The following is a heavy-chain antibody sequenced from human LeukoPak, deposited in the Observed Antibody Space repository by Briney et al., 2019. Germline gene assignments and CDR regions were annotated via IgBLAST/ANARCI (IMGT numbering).Heavy chain of an antibody. V-gene: IGHV4-39*07. J-gene: IGHJ5*02. CDR2: IYYSGST. CDR1: GGSISSSSYY. CDR3: ASPWIGYSNYFNYFDP. D-gene: IGHD4-11*01. Sequence: PSETLSLTCAVSGGSISSSSYYWDWLRQPPGKGLEGIGSIYYSGSTYYNPTPKSRVTISVDTSKNPFSLKLSSVTAAATAVSSCASPWIGYSNYFNYFDPWGQGTLVTVSS.